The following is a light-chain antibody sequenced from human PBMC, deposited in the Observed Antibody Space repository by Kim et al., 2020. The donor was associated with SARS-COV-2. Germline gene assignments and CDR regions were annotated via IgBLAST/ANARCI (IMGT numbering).Light chain of an antibody. J-gene: IGKJ4*01. CDR3: QQYGTSPLT. V-gene: IGKV3-20*01. CDR2: GIF. CDR1: QSVSSTY. Sequence: STGESAPTSCRASQSVSSTYLAWHQQKPGQAPRVLIYGIFKRATGIPDRFTGSGSGTDFTLTISRLEPEDSAVYYCQQYGTSPLTFGGGTKVDIK.